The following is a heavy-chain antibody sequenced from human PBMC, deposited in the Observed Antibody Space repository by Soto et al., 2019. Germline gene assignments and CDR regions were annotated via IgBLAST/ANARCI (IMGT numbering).Heavy chain of an antibody. V-gene: IGHV3-23*01. CDR3: AKEGNRVRCPYY. J-gene: IGHJ4*02. CDR1: GFLFSNYV. Sequence: EVQLLASGGGLVQPGGSLRLSCAASGFLFSNYVLSCVRQAPGKGLEWVSAIRGTGGLTYYAYSVKGRVTISRDNSKHMLYVKMNSLRVEDTAVYYCAKEGNRVRCPYYWGQGNMVTVSS. CDR2: IRGTGGLT. D-gene: IGHD3-10*01.